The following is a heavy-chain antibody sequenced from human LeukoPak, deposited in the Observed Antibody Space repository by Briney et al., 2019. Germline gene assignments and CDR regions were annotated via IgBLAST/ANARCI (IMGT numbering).Heavy chain of an antibody. V-gene: IGHV1-2*06. CDR1: GGTFSSYA. Sequence: ASVKVSCKASGGTFSSYAISWIRQAPGQGLEWMGQINPSTGGTDFAQKFQGKVSMTRDTSISTAYMELSRLGSDDTAVYYCATLGEDKTDTPFDYWGQGTLVTVSS. CDR2: INPSTGGT. CDR3: ATLGEDKTDTPFDY. D-gene: IGHD3-16*01. J-gene: IGHJ4*02.